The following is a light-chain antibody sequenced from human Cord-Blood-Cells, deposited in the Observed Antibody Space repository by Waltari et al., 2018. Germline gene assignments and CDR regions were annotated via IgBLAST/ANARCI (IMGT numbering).Light chain of an antibody. CDR1: KLGDKY. V-gene: IGLV3-1*01. Sequence: SYELTQPPSVSVSPGQTASITCSGDKLGDKYACWYQQKPGQSPVLVIYQDSKRASWCHGPFAGSNSGNTGTLTISGTQAMDEADYYCQAWDSSNYVFGTGTKVTVL. CDR3: QAWDSSNYV. J-gene: IGLJ1*01. CDR2: QDS.